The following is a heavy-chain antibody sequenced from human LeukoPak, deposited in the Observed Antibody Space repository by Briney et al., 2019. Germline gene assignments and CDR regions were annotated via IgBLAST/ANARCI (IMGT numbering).Heavy chain of an antibody. CDR1: GFTFDDYG. CDR3: ARATRRYFDHNDAFDI. V-gene: IGHV3-20*04. Sequence: GGSLRLSCAASGFTFDDYGMSWVRQAPGKGLEWVSGINWNGGSTGYADSVKGRFTISRDNAKNSLYLHMNSLRAEDTALYYCARATRRYFDHNDAFDIWGQGTMVTVSS. CDR2: INWNGGST. D-gene: IGHD3-9*01. J-gene: IGHJ3*02.